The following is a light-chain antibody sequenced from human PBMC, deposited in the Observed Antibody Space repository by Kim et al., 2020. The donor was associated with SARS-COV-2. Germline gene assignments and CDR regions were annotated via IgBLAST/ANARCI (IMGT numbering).Light chain of an antibody. V-gene: IGLV3-19*01. CDR1: SLRSYY. Sequence: SSELTQDPAVSVALGQTVRITCQGDSLRSYYASWYQQKPGQAPILVIYGKNNRPSGIPDRFSGSSSGNTASLTITGAQAEDEADYYCNSRDSSGERWVFG. CDR2: GKN. J-gene: IGLJ3*02. CDR3: NSRDSSGERWV.